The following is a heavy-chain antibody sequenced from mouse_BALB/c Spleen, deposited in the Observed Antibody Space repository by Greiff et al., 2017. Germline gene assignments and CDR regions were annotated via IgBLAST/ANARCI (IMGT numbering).Heavy chain of an antibody. CDR3: KTTLTTATFDY. Sequence: EVQLQQSGAELVRSGASVKLSCTASGFNIKDYYMHWVKQRPEQGLEWIGWIDPENGDTEYAPKFQGKATMTADTSSNTAYLQLSSLTSEDTAVYYCKTTLTTATFDYWGQGTTLTVSS. J-gene: IGHJ2*01. CDR2: IDPENGDT. CDR1: GFNIKDYY. V-gene: IGHV14-4*02. D-gene: IGHD1-2*01.